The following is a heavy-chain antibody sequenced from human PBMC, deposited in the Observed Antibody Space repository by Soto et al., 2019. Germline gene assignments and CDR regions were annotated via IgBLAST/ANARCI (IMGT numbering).Heavy chain of an antibody. J-gene: IGHJ3*02. CDR1: GGSISSSSYY. CDR3: ASPGEAEAPYFDI. D-gene: IGHD6-19*01. Sequence: SETLSLTCTVSGGSISSSSYYWGWIRQPPGKGLEWIGSIYYSGSTYYNPSLKSRVTISVDTSKNQFSLKLSSVTAADTAVYYCASPGEAEAPYFDIWGQGTMVTVSS. V-gene: IGHV4-39*01. CDR2: IYYSGST.